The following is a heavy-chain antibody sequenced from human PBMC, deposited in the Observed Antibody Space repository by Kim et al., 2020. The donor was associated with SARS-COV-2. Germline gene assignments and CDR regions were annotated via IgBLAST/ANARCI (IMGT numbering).Heavy chain of an antibody. CDR2: IYHSGST. J-gene: IGHJ4*02. V-gene: IGHV4-4*02. D-gene: IGHD6-13*01. CDR1: GGSISSSNW. CDR3: ASRPLSIAAAGYFDY. Sequence: SETLSLTCAVSGGSISSSNWWSWVRQPPGKGLEWIGEIYHSGSTNYNPSLKSRVTISVDKSKNQFSLKLSSVTAADTAVYYCASRPLSIAAAGYFDYWGQGTLVTVSS.